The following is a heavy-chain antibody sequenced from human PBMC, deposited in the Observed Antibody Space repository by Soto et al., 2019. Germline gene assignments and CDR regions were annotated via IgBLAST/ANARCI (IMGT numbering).Heavy chain of an antibody. CDR2: INHSGST. Sequence: SETLSLTCAVYGGSFSGYYWSWIRQPPGKGLEWIGEINHSGSTNYNPSLKSRVTISVDTSKNQFSLKLSSVTAADTAVYYCARVVAFALRFSEYYYYGMDVWGQGTTVTV. J-gene: IGHJ6*02. V-gene: IGHV4-34*01. D-gene: IGHD3-3*01. CDR3: ARVVAFALRFSEYYYYGMDV. CDR1: GGSFSGYY.